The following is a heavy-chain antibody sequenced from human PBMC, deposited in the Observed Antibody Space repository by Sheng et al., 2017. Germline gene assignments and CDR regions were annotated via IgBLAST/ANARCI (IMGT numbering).Heavy chain of an antibody. Sequence: EVQLVESGGGLVQPGGTLRLSCAASGFTFSSYGMSWVRQAPGKGLEWVSAISGSGGSTYYADSVKGRFTISRDNPKNTLYLQMNSLRAEDTAVYYCAKYGGAKDYYYMDVWGKGTTVTVSS. CDR3: AKYGGAKDYYYMDV. CDR2: ISGSGGST. D-gene: IGHD4-17*01. CDR1: GFTFSSYG. V-gene: IGHV3-23*04. J-gene: IGHJ6*03.